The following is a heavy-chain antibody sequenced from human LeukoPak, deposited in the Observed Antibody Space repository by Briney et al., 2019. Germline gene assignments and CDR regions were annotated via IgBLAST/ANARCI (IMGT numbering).Heavy chain of an antibody. J-gene: IGHJ4*02. CDR1: GFTFSSYA. CDR3: AKGLSSSWYGAV. Sequence: PGGSLRLSCVASGFTFSSYAMSWVRQAPGEGLEWVSAISGSGGSTYYADSVRGRFTISRDNSKNTLYLQMNSLRAEDTAVYYCAKGLSSSWYGAVWGQGTRVTVSS. D-gene: IGHD6-13*01. V-gene: IGHV3-23*01. CDR2: ISGSGGST.